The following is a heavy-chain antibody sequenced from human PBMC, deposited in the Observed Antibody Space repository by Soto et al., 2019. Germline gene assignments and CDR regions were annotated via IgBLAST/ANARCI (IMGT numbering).Heavy chain of an antibody. V-gene: IGHV5-51*01. CDR1: GYRFTTYW. D-gene: IGHD5-12*01. CDR2: VFPGDADT. CDR3: ATYSGRYNVSPFYFDY. Sequence: PGESLKISCSTSGYRFTTYWIGWVRQMPGKGLEWMGIVFPGDADTLYSPSFQGHVTISADNSITTVYLQWSSLKASDTAIYYCATYSGRYNVSPFYFDYWGQGTLVTVSS. J-gene: IGHJ4*01.